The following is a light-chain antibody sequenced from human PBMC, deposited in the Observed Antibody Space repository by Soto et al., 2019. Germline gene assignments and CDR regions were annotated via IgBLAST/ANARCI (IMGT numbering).Light chain of an antibody. CDR3: QTWGTGIWV. CDR1: RGHITHA. CDR2: LNTDGSH. V-gene: IGLV4-69*01. Sequence: QLVLTQMSSASASLGASVKLTCTLNRGHITHAIAWHQQQPEKGPRYLMKLNTDGSHSKGDRIPDRFSGSTSGAEYYLTISSLQSEDEADYYCQTWGTGIWVFGGGTKVTVL. J-gene: IGLJ3*02.